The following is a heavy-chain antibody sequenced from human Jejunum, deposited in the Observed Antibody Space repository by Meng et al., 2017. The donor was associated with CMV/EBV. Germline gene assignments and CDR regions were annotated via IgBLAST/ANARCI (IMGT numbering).Heavy chain of an antibody. CDR1: EFTVSNNY. J-gene: IGHJ4*03. D-gene: IGHD6-6*01. CDR3: ARGAGSSSSRRYLDY. CDR2: IYSGGST. V-gene: IGHV3-66*01. Sequence: VQLGVSGGGLVHPGGSLILSCAASEFTVSNNYMAWVRQAPGKGLEWVSVIYSGGSTYYGDSVKDRFTISRDTSKNTVYLQMDSLRAEDTAVYYCARGAGSSSSRRYLDYWGQGTLVTVSS.